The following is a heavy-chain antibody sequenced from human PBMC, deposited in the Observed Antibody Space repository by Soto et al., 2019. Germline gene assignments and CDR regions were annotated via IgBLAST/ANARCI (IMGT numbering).Heavy chain of an antibody. J-gene: IGHJ4*02. V-gene: IGHV3-23*01. CDR1: GFTFSRHA. D-gene: IGHD6-13*01. Sequence: EVQLLESGGGLVQPGGSLRLSCTASGFTFSRHAMTWVRQAPGKGLEGVSGLSDSGGSIYYADSVKGRFTISRDNSMNTLYLQMNTLRAEDTAIYYCAKVSSSWYAGFFDLWGQGTLVTVSS. CDR3: AKVSSSWYAGFFDL. CDR2: LSDSGGSI.